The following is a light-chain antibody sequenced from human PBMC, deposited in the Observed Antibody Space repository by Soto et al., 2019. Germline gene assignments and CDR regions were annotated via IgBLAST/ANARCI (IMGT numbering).Light chain of an antibody. Sequence: EEVMTQSPATLSVSPVERATLSCMARQSISTKLAWFQQKPGQAPRLLVYGASTRATGIPAGFSGSGSGTDFILTINSLQSEDFALYYRQQYNSWPYTFGQGTRLEIK. J-gene: IGKJ5*01. V-gene: IGKV3-15*01. CDR1: QSISTK. CDR2: GAS. CDR3: QQYNSWPYT.